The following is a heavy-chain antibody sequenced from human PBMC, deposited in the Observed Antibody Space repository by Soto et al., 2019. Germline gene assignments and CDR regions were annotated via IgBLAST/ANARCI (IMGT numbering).Heavy chain of an antibody. CDR3: ARGRIAGGGTSWFDP. CDR1: GGTFSSYT. D-gene: IGHD6-13*01. CDR2: IIPILGIA. V-gene: IGHV1-69*02. Sequence: QVQLVQSGAAVKKPGSSVKVSCKASGGTFSSYTISWVRQAPGQGLEWMGRIIPILGIANYAQKFQGRVTITADKSTSTSYMERKSLRSEDTGVYYCARGRIAGGGTSWFDPWGQGTLVTVSS. J-gene: IGHJ5*02.